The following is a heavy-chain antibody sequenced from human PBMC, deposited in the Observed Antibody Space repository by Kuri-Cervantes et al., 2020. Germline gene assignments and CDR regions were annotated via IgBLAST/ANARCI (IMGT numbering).Heavy chain of an antibody. D-gene: IGHD3-22*01. CDR2: IIPIFGTA. CDR3: VRESTTMTRNFDY. Sequence: SVKVSCKVSEYALTELSMHWVRQTPGKGLEWMGGIIPIFGTANYAQKFQGRVTITTDESTSTAYMELSSLRSEDTAVYYCVRESTTMTRNFDYWGQGTLVTVSS. J-gene: IGHJ4*02. CDR1: EYALTELS. V-gene: IGHV1-69*05.